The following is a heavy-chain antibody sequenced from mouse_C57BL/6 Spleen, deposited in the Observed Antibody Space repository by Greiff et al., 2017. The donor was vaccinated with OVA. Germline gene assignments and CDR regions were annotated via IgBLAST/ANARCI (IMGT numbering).Heavy chain of an antibody. CDR1: GYTFTSYW. V-gene: IGHV1-64*01. CDR3: ERGGVMTEGHY. CDR2: IHPNSGST. J-gene: IGHJ2*01. Sequence: QVQLQQPGAELVKPGASVKLSCKASGYTFTSYWMHWVKQRPGQGLEWIGMIHPNSGSTNYNEKFKSKATLTVDKSSSTAYMQLSSLTSEDAAVYYCERGGVMTEGHYWGQGTTLTVSS. D-gene: IGHD2-2*01.